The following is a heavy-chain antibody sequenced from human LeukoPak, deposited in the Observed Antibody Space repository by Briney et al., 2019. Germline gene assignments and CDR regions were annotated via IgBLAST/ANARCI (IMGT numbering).Heavy chain of an antibody. D-gene: IGHD3-9*01. CDR1: GFTFSSYA. J-gene: IGHJ4*02. CDR3: AKPYVLTGYYREVFDY. V-gene: IGHV3-23*01. Sequence: PGGSLRLSCAASGFTFSSYAMTWVRQAPGKGLEWVSSISGSGGSTSYAVSVKGRFTISRDNSKNTLYLQMNSLRAEDTAVYYCAKPYVLTGYYREVFDYWGQGTLVTVSS. CDR2: ISGSGGST.